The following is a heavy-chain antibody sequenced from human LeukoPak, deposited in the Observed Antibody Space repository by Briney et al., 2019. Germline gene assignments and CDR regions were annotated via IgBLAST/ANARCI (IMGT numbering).Heavy chain of an antibody. Sequence: SETLSLTCTVSGGSISSSTYYWGWIPQPPGKGLEWIEEINHSGSTNYNPSLKSHVTISVDTSKNQFSLKLSSVTAEDTAVYYCARLLVEMATILPYYYYSMDVWGKGTTVTISS. CDR3: ARLLVEMATILPYYYYSMDV. CDR1: GGSISSSTYY. J-gene: IGHJ6*03. V-gene: IGHV4-39*07. D-gene: IGHD5-24*01. CDR2: INHSGST.